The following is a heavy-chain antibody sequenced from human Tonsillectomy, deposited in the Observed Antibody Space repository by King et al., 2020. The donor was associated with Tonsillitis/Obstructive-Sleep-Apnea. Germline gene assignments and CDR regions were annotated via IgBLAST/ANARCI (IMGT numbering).Heavy chain of an antibody. CDR1: GGSISNYY. V-gene: IGHV4-59*01. D-gene: IGHD3-10*01. Sequence: QLQESGPGLVKPSETLSLTCTVSGGSISNYYWSWIRQPPGKGLEWIGYIYYSGSTNYNPSLKSRVTISVDTSKNQFSLKLNSVTAADTAVYYCAKLTRSGVNSWFDPWGQGTLVTVSS. CDR3: AKLTRSGVNSWFDP. J-gene: IGHJ5*02. CDR2: IYYSGST.